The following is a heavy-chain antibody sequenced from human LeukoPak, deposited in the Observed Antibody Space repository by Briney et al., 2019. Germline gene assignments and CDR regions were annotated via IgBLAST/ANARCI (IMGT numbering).Heavy chain of an antibody. Sequence: ASVKVSCKASGYTFTSYGISWVRQAPGQGLEWMGWISAYNGNTNYAQKLQGRVTMTTDTSTSTAYMELRSLRSDDTVVYYCARDPSPVGYCSSTSCYGGDYYYYYYMDVWGKGTTVTVSS. CDR1: GYTFTSYG. J-gene: IGHJ6*03. CDR2: ISAYNGNT. D-gene: IGHD2-2*01. CDR3: ARDPSPVGYCSSTSCYGGDYYYYYYMDV. V-gene: IGHV1-18*01.